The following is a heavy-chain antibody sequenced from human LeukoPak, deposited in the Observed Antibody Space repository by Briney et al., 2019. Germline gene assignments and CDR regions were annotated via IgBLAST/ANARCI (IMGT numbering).Heavy chain of an antibody. CDR2: IIPILGTA. CDR3: ARRTIWFGELLVFRGHYYYGMDV. D-gene: IGHD3-10*01. CDR1: GGTFSSYA. Sequence: SVKVSCKASGGTFSSYAISWVRQAPGQGLEWMGGIIPILGTANYAQKFQGRVTITADESTSTAYMELSSLRSEDTAVYYCARRTIWFGELLVFRGHYYYGMDVWGQGTTVTVSS. J-gene: IGHJ6*02. V-gene: IGHV1-69*13.